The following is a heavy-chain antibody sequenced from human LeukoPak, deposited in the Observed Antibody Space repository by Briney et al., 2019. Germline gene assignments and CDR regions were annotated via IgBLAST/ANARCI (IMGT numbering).Heavy chain of an antibody. CDR2: IYYSGST. D-gene: IGHD3-22*01. J-gene: IGHJ3*02. Sequence: PSETLSLTCTVSGGSISSYYWSWIRQPPGKGLEWIGYIYYSGSTNYNPSLKSRVTISVNTSKNQFSLKLSSVTAADTAVYYCAREGYYDSSGYYSRIYTDAFDIWGQGTMVTVS. CDR3: AREGYYDSSGYYSRIYTDAFDI. V-gene: IGHV4-59*01. CDR1: GGSISSYY.